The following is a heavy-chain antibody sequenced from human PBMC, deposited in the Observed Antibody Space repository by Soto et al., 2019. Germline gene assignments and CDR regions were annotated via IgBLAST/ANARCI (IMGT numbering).Heavy chain of an antibody. V-gene: IGHV1-2*04. CDR2: INPKSGDT. Sequence: ASVKVSCKASGYTFTGYYMHWVRQAPGQGLEWMGWINPKSGDTNYSQKFQGWVTMTRDTSISTAYMELSRLKSDDTAAYYCARLALGYCRGGSCYSGSFDIWDQGTMVTVSS. D-gene: IGHD2-15*01. J-gene: IGHJ3*02. CDR1: GYTFTGYY. CDR3: ARLALGYCRGGSCYSGSFDI.